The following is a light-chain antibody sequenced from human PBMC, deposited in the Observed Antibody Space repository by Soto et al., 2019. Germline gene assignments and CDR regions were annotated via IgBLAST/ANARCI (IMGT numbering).Light chain of an antibody. CDR3: QQFAKSTFT. Sequence: EMVWTQSPGTLSLSPGESATLSCRASQSVSSAYLAWYQQKPGQAPRLLIYGASSRATGIPDRFSGSWSGTDFTLTISRLEPEDFAVYYCQQFAKSTFTFGGRTKVEIK. CDR1: QSVSSAY. CDR2: GAS. J-gene: IGKJ4*01. V-gene: IGKV3-20*01.